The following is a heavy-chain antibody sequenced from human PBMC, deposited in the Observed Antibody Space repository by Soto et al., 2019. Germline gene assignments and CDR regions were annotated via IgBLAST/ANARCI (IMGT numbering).Heavy chain of an antibody. CDR2: VSHDGGNT. Sequence: VQLVESGGGVVQPGRSLRLSCEASGFTFSDYAMHWVRQAPGKGLEWVAVVSHDGGNTHYADSVKGRFTISRDSSKNTVSLEMTSLRAEDTAVYYCAKGGRQWLVTSDFNYWGQGALVTVSS. V-gene: IGHV3-30*18. D-gene: IGHD6-19*01. CDR1: GFTFSDYA. CDR3: AKGGRQWLVTSDFNY. J-gene: IGHJ4*02.